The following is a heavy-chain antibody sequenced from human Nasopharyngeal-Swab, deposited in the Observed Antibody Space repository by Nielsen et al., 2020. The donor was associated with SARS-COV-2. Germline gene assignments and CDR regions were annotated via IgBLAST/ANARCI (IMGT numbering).Heavy chain of an antibody. CDR2: ITGNGDTT. D-gene: IGHD2-8*01. CDR1: GFTFSSYS. V-gene: IGHV3-23*01. Sequence: GGSLRLSCAASGFTFSSYSMSWLRQAPGKGLEWVSTITGNGDTTYYADSVKGRFTISRDNSENTVYLQMNSLRVEDTAVYYCARDLGGGYCTTINCLGSWGQGTLVTVSS. CDR3: ARDLGGGYCTTINCLGS. J-gene: IGHJ1*01.